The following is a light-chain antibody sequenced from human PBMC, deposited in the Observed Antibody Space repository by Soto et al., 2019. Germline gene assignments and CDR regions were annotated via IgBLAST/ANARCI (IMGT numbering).Light chain of an antibody. Sequence: IQLPQSASSVSASVGERVNITCSASQGINSYLAWYQQKPGKVPQLLIYEASILQSGVPSRFSGSGSGTDFTLTISSLQSEDFAVYYCQQYNNWPRATFGGGTKVDIK. CDR1: QGINSY. V-gene: IGKV1-9*01. CDR2: EAS. J-gene: IGKJ4*01. CDR3: QQYNNWPRAT.